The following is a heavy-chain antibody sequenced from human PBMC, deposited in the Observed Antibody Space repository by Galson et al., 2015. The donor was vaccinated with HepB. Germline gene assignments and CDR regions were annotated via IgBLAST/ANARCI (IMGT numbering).Heavy chain of an antibody. CDR3: ARYSGYDYLSTYYFDY. J-gene: IGHJ4*02. Sequence: SLRLSCAASGFTFDDYGMSWARQAPGKGLEWVSGINWNGGSTGYADSVKGRFTISRDNAKNSLYLQMNSLRAEDMALYHCARYSGYDYLSTYYFDYWGQGTLVTVSS. D-gene: IGHD5-12*01. CDR1: GFTFDDYG. CDR2: INWNGGST. V-gene: IGHV3-20*01.